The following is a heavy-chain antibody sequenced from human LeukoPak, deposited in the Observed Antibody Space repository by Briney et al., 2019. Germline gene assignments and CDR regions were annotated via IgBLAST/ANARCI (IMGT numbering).Heavy chain of an antibody. J-gene: IGHJ4*02. D-gene: IGHD5-12*01. CDR3: ARGLRSANEVATSTGYYFDY. CDR1: GGSFSGYY. Sequence: PSETLSLTCAVYGGSFSGYYWSWIRQPPGKGLEWIGEINHSGSTNYNPSLKSRVTISVDTSKNQFSLKLSSVTAADTAVYYCARGLRSANEVATSTGYYFDYWGQGTLVTVSS. CDR2: INHSGST. V-gene: IGHV4-34*01.